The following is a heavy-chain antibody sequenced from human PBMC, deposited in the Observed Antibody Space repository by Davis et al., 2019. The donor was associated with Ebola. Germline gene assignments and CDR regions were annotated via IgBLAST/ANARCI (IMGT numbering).Heavy chain of an antibody. CDR1: GFPFRDYY. V-gene: IGHV3-11*01. D-gene: IGHD5-18*01. Sequence: PAGSLRLSCAASGFPFRDYYMSWIRHAPGQGLERLSYISGSSGTIEYADSVKGRFTISRDNAKNLLYLQMNSLRAEDTAVYYCARETSMVVDWGQGTLVTVSS. CDR3: ARETSMVVD. CDR2: ISGSSGTI. J-gene: IGHJ4*02.